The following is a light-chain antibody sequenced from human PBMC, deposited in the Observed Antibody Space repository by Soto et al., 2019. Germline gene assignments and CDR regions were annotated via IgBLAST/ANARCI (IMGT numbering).Light chain of an antibody. Sequence: EIVLTQSPGTLSLSPGERATLSCRASQSVSSSCLAWYQQKPGQAPRLLIYGASSRATGIPDRFSGSGSGTDFTLTISRLEPGDFAVYYCQQYCSSSITFGGGTKVEIK. CDR2: GAS. J-gene: IGKJ4*01. CDR1: QSVSSSC. V-gene: IGKV3-20*01. CDR3: QQYCSSSIT.